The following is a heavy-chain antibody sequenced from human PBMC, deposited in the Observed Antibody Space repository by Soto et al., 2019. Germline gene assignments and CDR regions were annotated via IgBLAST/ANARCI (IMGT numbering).Heavy chain of an antibody. Sequence: NPSETLSLTCAVSGGSFSFYYWSWSRQPPGKELEWIGEINHSGSTNYNSSLKSRVTISVDTSKNQFSLKLSSVTAADTAVYYCATRFYDSSGYYLFYFDSWGQGTLVTVYS. J-gene: IGHJ4*02. D-gene: IGHD3-22*01. CDR2: INHSGST. CDR1: GGSFSFYY. CDR3: ATRFYDSSGYYLFYFDS. V-gene: IGHV4-34*01.